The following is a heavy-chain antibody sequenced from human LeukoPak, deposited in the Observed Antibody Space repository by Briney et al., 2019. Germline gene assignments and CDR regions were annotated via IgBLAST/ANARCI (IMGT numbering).Heavy chain of an antibody. D-gene: IGHD3-22*01. CDR1: GFTFRSHA. CDR2: IWYDGSNK. J-gene: IGHJ4*02. V-gene: IGHV3-33*01. CDR3: ARENYYDSSAYY. Sequence: GGSLRLSCATSGFTFRSHAMHWVRQSPGKGLEWVAPIWYDGSNKYYADSVKGRFSVSRDNSKNTLYLQMNSLRVEDTAVYYCARENYYDSSAYYSGQGTLVTVSS.